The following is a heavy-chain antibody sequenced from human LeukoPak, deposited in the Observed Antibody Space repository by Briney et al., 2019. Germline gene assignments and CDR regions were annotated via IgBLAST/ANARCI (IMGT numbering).Heavy chain of an antibody. CDR3: ARDSSMLRGPLVIYYFDF. D-gene: IGHD3-10*01. CDR2: ISGSDGST. CDR1: GFTFSSYG. J-gene: IGHJ4*02. Sequence: GGTLRLSCAASGFTFSSYGMSWVRQAPGKGLEWVSAISGSDGSTYYADSVKGRFTISRDNSKNTLYLQMNSLRVEDTAVYYCARDSSMLRGPLVIYYFDFWGQGTLVTVSS. V-gene: IGHV3-23*01.